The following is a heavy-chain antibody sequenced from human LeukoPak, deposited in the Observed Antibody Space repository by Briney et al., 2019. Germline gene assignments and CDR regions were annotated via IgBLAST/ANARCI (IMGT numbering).Heavy chain of an antibody. CDR2: IYYSGST. V-gene: IGHV4-39*02. Sequence: PSETLSVTCSVPGGSISSSISYWGWIRQPPGKGLEWLGTIYYSGSTSYHPSLKSRVTISVDTSKNHFSLKLGSVTATDTAVYYCARQTYGSGSYYNLDCWGQGTLVTVSS. J-gene: IGHJ4*02. CDR1: GGSISSSISY. CDR3: ARQTYGSGSYYNLDC. D-gene: IGHD3-10*01.